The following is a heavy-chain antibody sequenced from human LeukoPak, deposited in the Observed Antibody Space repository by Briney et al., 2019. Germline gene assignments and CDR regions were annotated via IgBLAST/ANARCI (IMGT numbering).Heavy chain of an antibody. V-gene: IGHV1-2*02. CDR2: ISPNSGGT. Sequence: ASVKVSCKASGYTFTGYYMHWVRQAPGQGLEWMGWISPNSGGTNYAQKFQGRVTMTRDTSISTAYMELSRLRSDDTAVYYCARVVAAYDYFDYWGQGTLVTVSS. J-gene: IGHJ4*02. CDR3: ARVVAAYDYFDY. D-gene: IGHD2-15*01. CDR1: GYTFTGYY.